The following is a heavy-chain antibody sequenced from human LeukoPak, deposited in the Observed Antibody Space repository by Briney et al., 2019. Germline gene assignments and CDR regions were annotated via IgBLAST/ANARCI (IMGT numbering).Heavy chain of an antibody. J-gene: IGHJ4*02. D-gene: IGHD6-19*01. V-gene: IGHV3-66*01. CDR3: ARGMYSSGWYSDY. CDR1: EFTVSSNH. CDR2: IYSGGSS. Sequence: GGSLRLSCAASEFTVSSNHMSWVRQAPGKGLEWVSLIYSGGSSYYADSVKGRFTISRDNSKNTLYLQMNSLRAEDTAVYYCARGMYSSGWYSDYWGQGTLVTVSS.